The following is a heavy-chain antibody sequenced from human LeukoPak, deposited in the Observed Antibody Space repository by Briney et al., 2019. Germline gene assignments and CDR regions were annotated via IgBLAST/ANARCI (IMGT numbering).Heavy chain of an antibody. D-gene: IGHD6-13*01. CDR1: GGSISSYY. V-gene: IGHV4-59*08. Sequence: SETLSLTCTVSGGSISSYYWSWIRQPPGKGLEWIGYIYYSGSTNYNPSLKSRVTISVDTSKNQFSLKLSSVTAADTAVYYCARQSREQQLGYWGQGTLVTVSS. CDR3: ARQSREQQLGY. CDR2: IYYSGST. J-gene: IGHJ4*02.